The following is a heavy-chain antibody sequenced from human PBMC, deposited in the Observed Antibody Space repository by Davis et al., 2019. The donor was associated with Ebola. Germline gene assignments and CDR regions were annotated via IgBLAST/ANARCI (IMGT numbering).Heavy chain of an antibody. Sequence: GESLKISCKGSGYSFTSYWIGWVRQMPGKGLEWMGIIYPGDSDTRYSPSFQGQVTISADKSISTAYLQWSSLKASDTAMYYCARCSGGSGSYFTGMDVWGQGTTVTVSS. V-gene: IGHV5-51*01. CDR3: ARCSGGSGSYFTGMDV. D-gene: IGHD3-10*01. CDR1: GYSFTSYW. CDR2: IYPGDSDT. J-gene: IGHJ6*02.